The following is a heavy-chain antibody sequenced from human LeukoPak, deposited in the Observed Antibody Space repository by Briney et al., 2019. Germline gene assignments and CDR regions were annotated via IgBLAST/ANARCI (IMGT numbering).Heavy chain of an antibody. D-gene: IGHD1-26*01. CDR1: RDSVCSNSAA. CDR3: AREEGATRGYYYGMDV. J-gene: IGHJ6*02. V-gene: IGHV6-1*01. Sequence: SQTLSLTCAISRDSVCSNSAAWNWIRQSPSRGLEWLGRTYYRSKWYNDYAVSVKSRITIDPDTSKKQFSLQLNSVTPEDTAVYYCAREEGATRGYYYGMDVWGQGTTVTVSS. CDR2: TYYRSKWYN.